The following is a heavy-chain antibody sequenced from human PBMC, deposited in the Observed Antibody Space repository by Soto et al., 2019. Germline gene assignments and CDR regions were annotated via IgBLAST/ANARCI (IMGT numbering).Heavy chain of an antibody. CDR3: TTTPTYGDYVY. J-gene: IGHJ4*02. Sequence: PGGSLSLSCAASGFTFSNAWMNCVRQAPGKGLEWVGRIKSKTDGGTTDYAAPVKGRFTISRDDSKNTLYLQMNSLKTEDTAVYYCTTTPTYGDYVYWGQGTLVTVSS. V-gene: IGHV3-15*07. CDR1: GFTFSNAW. CDR2: IKSKTDGGTT. D-gene: IGHD4-17*01.